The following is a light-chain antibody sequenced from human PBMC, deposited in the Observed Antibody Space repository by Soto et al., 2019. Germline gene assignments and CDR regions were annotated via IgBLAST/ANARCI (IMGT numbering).Light chain of an antibody. CDR3: FSCTTTCTHV. CDR2: EVN. Sequence: LTQPASLSGSLGQSFAISCTETSRDIGAYDYVSWFQQHPGKAPNLMISEVNNRPSGVSNRFSGSKSGNTAYLTISGLQVEDEAAYFCFSCTTTCTHVFGTGTKVTVL. V-gene: IGLV2-14*01. CDR1: SRDIGAYDY. J-gene: IGLJ1*01.